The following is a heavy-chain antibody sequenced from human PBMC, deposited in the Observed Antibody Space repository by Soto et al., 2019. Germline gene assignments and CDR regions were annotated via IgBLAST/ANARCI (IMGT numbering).Heavy chain of an antibody. D-gene: IGHD3-9*01. CDR1: GFNLGHPW. J-gene: IGHJ4*02. CDR3: SKGIYYDIFPGYHNVAY. V-gene: IGHV3-15*01. Sequence: PGGSLRLSCVASGFNLGHPWMTWVRQAAGKGLEWVGRIKSKTDGGTADYAAPVKGRATISRDDSKNTVYLQMNSLKTEDTAVYYCSKGIYYDIFPGYHNVAYWGQGALVTVSS. CDR2: IKSKTDGGTA.